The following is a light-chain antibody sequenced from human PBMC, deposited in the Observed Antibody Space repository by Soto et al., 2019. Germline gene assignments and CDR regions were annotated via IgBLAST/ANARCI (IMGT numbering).Light chain of an antibody. J-gene: IGLJ1*01. CDR3: ADWDISLRGFYV. CDR2: RNN. CDR1: SSNIGSNY. V-gene: IGLV1-47*01. Sequence: QSVLTQPPSASGTPGQRVTISCSGSSSNIGSNYVYWYQQLPGTAPKLLMYRNNKRPSGVPDRFSGSKSGTSASLAISGLRSEDESYYDCADWDISLRGFYVFVTGNKV.